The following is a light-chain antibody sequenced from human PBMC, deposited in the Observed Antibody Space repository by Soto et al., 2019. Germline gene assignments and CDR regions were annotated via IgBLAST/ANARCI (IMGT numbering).Light chain of an antibody. CDR1: SSDVGGYNY. J-gene: IGLJ1*01. Sequence: QSALTQPPSASGSPGQSVTISCTGTSSDVGGYNYVSWYQQHPGKVPKLMVYEVNKRPSGVPDRFSGSKSGNTASLTVSGLQAEDDADYYCTSYAGGNHVFGTGTKLTVL. CDR2: EVN. V-gene: IGLV2-8*01. CDR3: TSYAGGNHV.